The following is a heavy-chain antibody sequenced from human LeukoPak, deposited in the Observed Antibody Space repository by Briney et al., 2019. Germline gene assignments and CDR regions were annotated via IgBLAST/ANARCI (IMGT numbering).Heavy chain of an antibody. Sequence: SETLSLTCTVSGGSISNYYWDWIRQPPGKGLEWIGNIYSSGITSYSPSLKSRVTISIDTSKDQFSLTLNSVTAADTAVYYCARDFSAAFDIWGQGTMVTVSS. V-gene: IGHV4-59*01. CDR2: IYSSGIT. CDR1: GGSISNYY. CDR3: ARDFSAAFDI. J-gene: IGHJ3*02. D-gene: IGHD2/OR15-2a*01.